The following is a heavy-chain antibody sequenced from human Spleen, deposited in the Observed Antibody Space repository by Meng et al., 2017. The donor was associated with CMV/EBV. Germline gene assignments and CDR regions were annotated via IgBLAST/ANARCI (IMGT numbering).Heavy chain of an antibody. CDR2: TRNKANSYTT. CDR3: AREGCSGGSCYLYYYYGMDV. J-gene: IGHJ6*02. V-gene: IGHV3-72*01. CDR1: GFTVSSNY. D-gene: IGHD2-15*01. Sequence: GESLKISCAASGFTVSSNYMSWVRQAPGKGLEWVGRTRNKANSYTTEYAASVKGRFTISRDDSKNSLYLQMNSLKTEDTAVYYCAREGCSGGSCYLYYYYGMDVWGQGTTVTVSS.